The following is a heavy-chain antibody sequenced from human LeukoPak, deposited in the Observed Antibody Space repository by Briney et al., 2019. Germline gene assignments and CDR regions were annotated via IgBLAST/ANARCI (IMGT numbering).Heavy chain of an antibody. CDR2: ISYDGSNK. V-gene: IGHV3-30*18. D-gene: IGHD3-9*01. CDR3: AKGPAYYDILPPDY. Sequence: PGRSLRLSCAASGFTFSSYGMHWVRQAPGKGLEWVAVISYDGSNKYYADSVKGRFTISRDNSKNTLYLQMNSLRAEDTAVYYCAKGPAYYDILPPDYWGQGTLVTVSS. CDR1: GFTFSSYG. J-gene: IGHJ4*02.